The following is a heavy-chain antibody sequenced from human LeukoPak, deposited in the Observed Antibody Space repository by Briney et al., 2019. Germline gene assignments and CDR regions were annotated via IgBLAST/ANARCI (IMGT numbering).Heavy chain of an antibody. D-gene: IGHD3-10*01. CDR3: ARPQGSGSYYFDY. Sequence: GGSLRLSCAASGFAFSSYGMHWVRQAPGKGLEWVGTISHDGSFEFYADSVKGRFTISRDSSKSTLYLQMNSLRAEDTAVYYCARPQGSGSYYFDYWGQGTLVTVSS. CDR2: ISHDGSFE. CDR1: GFAFSSYG. V-gene: IGHV3-30*03. J-gene: IGHJ4*02.